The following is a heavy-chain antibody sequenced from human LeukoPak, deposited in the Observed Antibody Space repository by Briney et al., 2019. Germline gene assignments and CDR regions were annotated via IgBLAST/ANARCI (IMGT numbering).Heavy chain of an antibody. CDR3: ASGPEGIAAAGTRFQH. D-gene: IGHD6-13*01. J-gene: IGHJ1*01. Sequence: SETLSLTCTVSGGSISSSSYYWGWIRQPRGKGLEWIGSIYYSGSTYYKPSLKSRVTISVDTSKNQFSLKLSSVTAADTAVYYCASGPEGIAAAGTRFQHWGQGTLVTVSS. V-gene: IGHV4-39*01. CDR1: GGSISSSSYY. CDR2: IYYSGST.